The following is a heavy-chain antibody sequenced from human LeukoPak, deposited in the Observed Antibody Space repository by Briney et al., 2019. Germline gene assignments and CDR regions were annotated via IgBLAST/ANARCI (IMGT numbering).Heavy chain of an antibody. CDR1: DCDFTSVG. V-gene: IGHV1-18*01. CDR3: ARAGSGSGWYFDY. CDR2: ISPYNGDT. J-gene: IGHJ4*02. Sequence: GASVKVSCKASDCDFTSVGITWVRQAPGQGLEWMGWISPYNGDTRYVQKLQGRVTMTTDTSTSTAYMELRSLRFDDTAVYYCARAGSGSGWYFDYWGQGTLVTVSS. D-gene: IGHD6-19*01.